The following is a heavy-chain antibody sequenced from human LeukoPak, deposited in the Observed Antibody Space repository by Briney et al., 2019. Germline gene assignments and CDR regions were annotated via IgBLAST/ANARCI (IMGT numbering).Heavy chain of an antibody. Sequence: SGGSLRLSCAASGFTFSTYSMNWVRQAPGKGLEWVSYISSSSGTIYYADSVKGRFTISRDNAKNSLYLQMNSLRAEDTAVYYCAKVITIFGVVDYWGQGILVTVSS. CDR1: GFTFSTYS. CDR3: AKVITIFGVVDY. J-gene: IGHJ4*02. CDR2: ISSSSGTI. D-gene: IGHD3-3*01. V-gene: IGHV3-48*01.